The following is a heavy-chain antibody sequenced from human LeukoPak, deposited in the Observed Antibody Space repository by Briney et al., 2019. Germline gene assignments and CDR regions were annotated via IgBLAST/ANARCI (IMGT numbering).Heavy chain of an antibody. CDR3: ARGTFCSSASCYTPSYFDY. V-gene: IGHV3-21*01. J-gene: IGHJ4*02. CDR1: GFTFSSYN. Sequence: PGGSLRLSCAASGFTFSSYNMNWVRQAPRKGLEWVSSITSSSSYMYYADSVKGRFTISRDNAKNSLYLQMNSLRAEDTAVYFCARGTFCSSASCYTPSYFDYWGQGTLVTVSS. CDR2: ITSSSSYM. D-gene: IGHD2-2*02.